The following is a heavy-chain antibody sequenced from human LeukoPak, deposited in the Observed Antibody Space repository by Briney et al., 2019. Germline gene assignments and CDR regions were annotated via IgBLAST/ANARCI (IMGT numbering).Heavy chain of an antibody. J-gene: IGHJ5*02. V-gene: IGHV1-69*04. Sequence: GASVKVSCKASGGTFSSYAISWVRQAPGQGLEWMGRIIPILGIANYAQKFQGRVTITAGKSTSTAYMELSSLRSEDTAVYYCASRSSSGWFDPWGQGTLVTVSS. CDR2: IIPILGIA. D-gene: IGHD3-10*01. CDR3: ASRSSSGWFDP. CDR1: GGTFSSYA.